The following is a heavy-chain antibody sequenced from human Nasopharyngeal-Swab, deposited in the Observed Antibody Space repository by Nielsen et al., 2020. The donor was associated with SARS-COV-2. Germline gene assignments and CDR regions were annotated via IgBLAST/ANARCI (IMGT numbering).Heavy chain of an antibody. J-gene: IGHJ3*02. Sequence: GESLKISCAASGFTFSNYAMNWVRQAPGKGLEWVSGMSAGVGRALYADSVKGRFTISKDISKKMLYLEMNSLRAEDTAVYYCAKEDCSDRSCKSDAFDMWGQGTKVTVSS. CDR1: GFTFSNYA. D-gene: IGHD2-15*01. CDR2: MSAGVGRA. CDR3: AKEDCSDRSCKSDAFDM. V-gene: IGHV3-23*01.